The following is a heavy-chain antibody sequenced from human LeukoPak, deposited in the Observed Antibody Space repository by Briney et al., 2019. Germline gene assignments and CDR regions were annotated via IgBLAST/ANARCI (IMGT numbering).Heavy chain of an antibody. CDR3: ARGEPKTLWFGDSAFDI. CDR1: GGTFSSYA. D-gene: IGHD3-10*01. CDR2: IIPIFGTA. J-gene: IGHJ3*02. Sequence: ASVKVSCKASGGTFSSYAISWVRQAPGQGLEWMGGIIPIFGTANYAQKFQGRVTITAAKSTSTAYMELSSLRSEDTAVYYCARGEPKTLWFGDSAFDIWGQGTMVTVSS. V-gene: IGHV1-69*06.